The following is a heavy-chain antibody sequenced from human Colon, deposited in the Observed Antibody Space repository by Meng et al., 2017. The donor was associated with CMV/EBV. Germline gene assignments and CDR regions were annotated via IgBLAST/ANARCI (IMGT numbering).Heavy chain of an antibody. J-gene: IGHJ5*02. CDR3: ARVVVITTPWFDP. CDR2: IIPIFGIA. Sequence: SVKVSCKASGGTFSSYTISWVRQAPGQGLEWMGRIIPIFGIANYAQKFQGRVTITADKSTSTAYMELSSLRSEDTAVYYCARVVVITTPWFDPWGQGTLVTVSS. D-gene: IGHD3-22*01. CDR1: GGTFSSYT. V-gene: IGHV1-69*02.